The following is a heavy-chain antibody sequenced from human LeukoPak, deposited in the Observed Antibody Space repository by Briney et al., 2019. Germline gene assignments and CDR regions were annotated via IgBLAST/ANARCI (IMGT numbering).Heavy chain of an antibody. V-gene: IGHV4-34*01. CDR2: INNSGTT. J-gene: IGHJ6*03. Sequence: GSLRLSCAASGFTFSTYAMSWVRQAPGKGLEWIGEINNSGTTNYNPSLKGRVTISVDTSKNQFSLKLSSMTAADTAVYYCASSRGYTSGLWYYYMDVWGKGTTVTVSS. CDR1: GFTFSTYA. CDR3: ASSRGYTSGLWYYYMDV. D-gene: IGHD6-25*01.